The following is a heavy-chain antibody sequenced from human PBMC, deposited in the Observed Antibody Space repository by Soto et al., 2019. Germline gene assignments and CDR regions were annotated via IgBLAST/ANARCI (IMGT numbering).Heavy chain of an antibody. D-gene: IGHD2-15*01. V-gene: IGHV3-7*04. CDR1: GFTFSSYW. CDR3: ASDYGGNPGIY. CDR2: IKQDGSEK. J-gene: IGHJ4*02. Sequence: EVQLVESGGGLVQPGGSLRLACAASGFTFSSYWMSWVRQAPGKGLEWVANIKQDGSEKYYVDSVKGRFTISRDNAKNSLYLQMNSLRAEDTAVYYCASDYGGNPGIYWGQGTLVTVSS.